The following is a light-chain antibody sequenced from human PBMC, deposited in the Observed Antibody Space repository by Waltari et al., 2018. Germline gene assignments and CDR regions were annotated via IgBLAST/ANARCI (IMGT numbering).Light chain of an antibody. CDR1: QSVSSN. V-gene: IGKV3-15*01. J-gene: IGKJ1*01. CDR2: GAS. Sequence: EIVMTQSPVTLSVSPGERATLSCRASQSVSSNLAWYQQKPGQAPRLLIYGASTRATGIPARFSGSGSGTEFTLTISSLQSEDFAVYYCQQYNNWLTFGQGTKVEIK. CDR3: QQYNNWLT.